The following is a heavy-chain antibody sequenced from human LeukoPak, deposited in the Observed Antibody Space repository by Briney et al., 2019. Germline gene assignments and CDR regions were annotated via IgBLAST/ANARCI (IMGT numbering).Heavy chain of an antibody. CDR2: INHSGST. Sequence: SGTLSLTCAVYGGSFSGYYWSWIRQPPGKGLEWIGEINHSGSTNYNPSLKSRVTISVDTSKNQFSLKLRSVTAADTAVYYCARRRGYNSFDYWGQGTLVTVSS. CDR3: ARRRGYNSFDY. V-gene: IGHV4-34*01. CDR1: GGSFSGYY. D-gene: IGHD5-24*01. J-gene: IGHJ4*02.